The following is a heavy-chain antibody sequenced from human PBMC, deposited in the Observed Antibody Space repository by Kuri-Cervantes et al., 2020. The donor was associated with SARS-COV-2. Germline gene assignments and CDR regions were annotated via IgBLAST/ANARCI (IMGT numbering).Heavy chain of an antibody. CDR1: AFTFSGRS. CDR3: TTYGSTGYYYDY. V-gene: IGHV3-23*01. J-gene: IGHJ4*02. Sequence: GGSLRLSCAASAFTFSGRSMSWVRQAPGKGLEWVSTISGSGGSAYYVDSVMGRFTISRDNSKNTLYLQMNSLRAEDTAIYYCTTYGSTGYYYDYWVQGTLVTVSS. D-gene: IGHD3-22*01. CDR2: ISGSGGSA.